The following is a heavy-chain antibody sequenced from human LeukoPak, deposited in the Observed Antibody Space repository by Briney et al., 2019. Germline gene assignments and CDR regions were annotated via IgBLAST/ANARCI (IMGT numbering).Heavy chain of an antibody. CDR2: LYGGGTT. CDR3: ARGATGEAGRFEY. J-gene: IGHJ4*02. D-gene: IGHD5-24*01. Sequence: GGSLRLSCAASGFTVSSIYMNWVRQAPGKGLEWVSVLYGGGTTYYADSVKDRFTISRDNSKNTLYLQLSSLRVEDTAVYYCARGATGEAGRFEYWGQGVLVTVSS. CDR1: GFTVSSIY. V-gene: IGHV3-66*01.